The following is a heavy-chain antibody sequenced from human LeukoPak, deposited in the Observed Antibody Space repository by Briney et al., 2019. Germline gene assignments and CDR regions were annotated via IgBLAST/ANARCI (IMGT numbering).Heavy chain of an antibody. CDR2: ISASGDNT. Sequence: QPGGALRLPCASSGFTLSDYAMNWVRQAPGKGLEWVSTISASGDNTYYADSVKGRFTISRDTSKNTLFPQMNSLRTEDTGVYYCAKVGLSSRYGWNDFWGQGTLVAVSS. V-gene: IGHV3-23*01. J-gene: IGHJ4*02. D-gene: IGHD1-1*01. CDR3: AKVGLSSRYGWNDF. CDR1: GFTLSDYA.